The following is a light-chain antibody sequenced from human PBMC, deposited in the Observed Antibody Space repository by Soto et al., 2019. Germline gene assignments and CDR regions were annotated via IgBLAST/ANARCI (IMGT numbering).Light chain of an antibody. CDR2: GAS. CDR3: QQYGSSPIT. Sequence: EIVLTQSPGTLSLSPGERATLSCRASQSVSSSYLAWYQQKPGQAPRLLIYGASSRATGTPDRFSGSGSGTDFTHTISRLEPEEFAVYYCQQYGSSPITFGQGTRLEIK. J-gene: IGKJ5*01. CDR1: QSVSSSY. V-gene: IGKV3-20*01.